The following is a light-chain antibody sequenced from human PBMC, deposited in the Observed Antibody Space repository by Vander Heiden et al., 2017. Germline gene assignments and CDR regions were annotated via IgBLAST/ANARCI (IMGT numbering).Light chain of an antibody. CDR2: DAS. CDR3: QQRSNWPSPT. J-gene: IGKJ5*01. Sequence: EIVLTQSPATLSLSPGERATLSCRASQSVSSYLAWYQQKPGQAPRLLIYDASSRATGIPARFSGSGSGTDFTLTISSLEPEDFAVYYCQQRSNWPSPTFGQGTRLEIK. CDR1: QSVSSY. V-gene: IGKV3-11*01.